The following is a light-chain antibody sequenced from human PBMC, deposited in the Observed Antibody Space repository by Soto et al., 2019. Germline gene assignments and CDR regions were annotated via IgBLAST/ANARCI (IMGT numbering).Light chain of an antibody. CDR2: GAS. V-gene: IGKV3-20*01. CDR3: QHYGSSPHT. Sequence: EIVLTQSPGTLSLSPGERATLSCRASQSVSSSYLAWYQHKPGQAPRLLIYGASSRATGIPDRFSGSGSGTDFTRTISRLEPEDFAVYYCQHYGSSPHTFGQGAKLEIK. CDR1: QSVSSSY. J-gene: IGKJ2*01.